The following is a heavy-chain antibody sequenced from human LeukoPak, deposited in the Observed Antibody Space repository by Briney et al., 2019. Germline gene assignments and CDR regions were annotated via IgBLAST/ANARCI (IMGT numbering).Heavy chain of an antibody. V-gene: IGHV1-69*13. Sequence: SVKVSCKASGGTFSSYAISWVRQAPGQGLEWMGGIIPIFGTANYAQKFQGRVTITADESTSTAYMELRSLRSDDTAVYYCARDSGERGSGSYLIAYWGQGTLVTVSS. D-gene: IGHD3-10*01. CDR2: IIPIFGTA. J-gene: IGHJ4*02. CDR3: ARDSGERGSGSYLIAY. CDR1: GGTFSSYA.